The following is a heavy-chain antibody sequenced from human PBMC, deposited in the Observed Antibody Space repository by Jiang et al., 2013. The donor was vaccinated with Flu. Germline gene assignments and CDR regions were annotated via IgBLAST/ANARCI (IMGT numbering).Heavy chain of an antibody. CDR3: ARPQNSMVAAGNFDV. V-gene: IGHV4-39*01. CDR2: VFPGNT. J-gene: IGHJ3*01. CDR1: GVSIKTSGFF. D-gene: IGHD4/OR15-4a*01. Sequence: LLKPSETLSLTCTVSGVSIKTSGFFWGWIRQSPGKGLEWIGSVFPGNTFYNPSFKSRVFMSGDSSENQVSLSLRSVTAEDTGVYYCARPQNSMVAAGNFDVWGPRDNGHRL.